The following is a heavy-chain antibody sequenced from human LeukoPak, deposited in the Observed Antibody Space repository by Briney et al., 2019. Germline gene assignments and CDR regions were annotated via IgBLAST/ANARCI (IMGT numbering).Heavy chain of an antibody. V-gene: IGHV3-53*01. J-gene: IGHJ6*03. CDR2: IYSGGST. CDR3: ARDRENYYMDV. Sequence: GRSLTLSCAVSGFAVTSNYMSWVRQAPGKGLEWVPVIYSGGSTYYADCVKARSPISRDNSRTTLNCQMNSQRAEDTAVYYCARDRENYYMDVWGKGTTVTISS. D-gene: IGHD5-24*01. CDR1: GFAVTSNY.